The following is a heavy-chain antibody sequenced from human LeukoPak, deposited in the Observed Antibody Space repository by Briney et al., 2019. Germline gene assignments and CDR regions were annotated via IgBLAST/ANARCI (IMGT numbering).Heavy chain of an antibody. J-gene: IGHJ4*02. CDR1: GGSISSGDYY. CDR2: IYYSGST. V-gene: IGHV4-30-4*01. CDR3: ARGSPVTTIFGVVIIKGGFDY. D-gene: IGHD3-3*01. Sequence: PSQTLSLTCTVSGGSISSGDYYWSWIRQPPGKGLEWIGYIYYSGSTYYNPSLKSRVTISVDTSKNQFSLKLSSVTAADTAVYYCARGSPVTTIFGVVIIKGGFDYWGQGTLVTVSS.